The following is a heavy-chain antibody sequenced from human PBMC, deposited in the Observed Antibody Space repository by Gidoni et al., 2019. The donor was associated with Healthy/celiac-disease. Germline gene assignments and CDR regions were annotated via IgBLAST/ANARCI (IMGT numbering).Heavy chain of an antibody. CDR3: AKGYSSSWRAEYFQH. D-gene: IGHD6-13*01. J-gene: IGHJ1*01. CDR1: GFTFVDYA. CDR2: ISWKSGSI. Sequence: EVQLVESGGGLVQPGRSLSPSCAASGFTFVDYAMHWVRPAPGKGLDWGAGISWKSGSIGDADSVKGRFTISRDNAKNSLYLQMNSLRAEDTALYYCAKGYSSSWRAEYFQHWGQGTLVTVSS. V-gene: IGHV3-9*01.